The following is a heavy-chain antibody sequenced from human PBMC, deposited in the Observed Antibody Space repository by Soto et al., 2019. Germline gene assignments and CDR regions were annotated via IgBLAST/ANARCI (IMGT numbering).Heavy chain of an antibody. V-gene: IGHV3-49*03. Sequence: PGGSLRLACIASGFTFGDYAMSWFRQAPGKGLEWVGFIRSKVYGGTTEYAASVKGRFTISRDDSISIAYLQMNSLKTEDTAVYYCTSTIFGVVTPGGYYYGMDVRGPGTTVTVSS. CDR2: IRSKVYGGTT. D-gene: IGHD3-3*01. J-gene: IGHJ6*02. CDR3: TSTIFGVVTPGGYYYGMDV. CDR1: GFTFGDYA.